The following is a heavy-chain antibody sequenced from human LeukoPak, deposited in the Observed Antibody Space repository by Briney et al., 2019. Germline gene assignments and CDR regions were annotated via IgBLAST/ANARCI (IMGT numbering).Heavy chain of an antibody. Sequence: ASVRLSCTASGGTFNKYAISWVRQAPGERLEWMGGVIPIVGTTNYAQKFQGRVTITADESTSTAYMELSSLTSEDTAVYYCARDIPSYGDFRGEMDVWGKGTTVTVSS. V-gene: IGHV1-69*01. D-gene: IGHD4-17*01. J-gene: IGHJ6*04. CDR2: VIPIVGTT. CDR1: GGTFNKYA. CDR3: ARDIPSYGDFRGEMDV.